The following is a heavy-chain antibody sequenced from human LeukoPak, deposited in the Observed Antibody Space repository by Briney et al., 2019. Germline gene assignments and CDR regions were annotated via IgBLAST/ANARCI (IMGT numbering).Heavy chain of an antibody. D-gene: IGHD3-9*01. CDR2: ISAYNGNT. Sequence: ASVKVSCKASGYTFTSYGISWVRQAPGQGLEWMGWISAYNGNTNYAQKLQGRVTMTTDTSTSTAYMELRSLRSDDTAVYYCARDKRVTYYDILYYFDYWGQGTLVTVSS. J-gene: IGHJ4*02. V-gene: IGHV1-18*01. CDR3: ARDKRVTYYDILYYFDY. CDR1: GYTFTSYG.